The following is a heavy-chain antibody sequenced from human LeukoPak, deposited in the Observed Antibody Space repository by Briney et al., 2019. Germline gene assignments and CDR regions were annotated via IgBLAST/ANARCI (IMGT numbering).Heavy chain of an antibody. Sequence: SETLSLTCTVSGGSLSSHYWNWVRQPPGKGLEWIAFIYYSGSSSYSPSLKSRVTISVDTSKNQFSLKPTSVTAADTAVYYCARSQSTGWYNGGLDVWGQGTTVTVSS. J-gene: IGHJ6*02. V-gene: IGHV4-59*08. D-gene: IGHD6-19*01. CDR2: IYYSGSS. CDR1: GGSLSSHY. CDR3: ARSQSTGWYNGGLDV.